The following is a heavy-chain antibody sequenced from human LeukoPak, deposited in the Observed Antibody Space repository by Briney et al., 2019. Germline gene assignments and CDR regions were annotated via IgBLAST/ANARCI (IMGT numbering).Heavy chain of an antibody. CDR3: AKFSGDYFDY. D-gene: IGHD4-17*01. J-gene: IGHJ4*02. Sequence: QPGGSLRLSCAASGFTFSSYGMHWVRQAPGKGLEWVAVISYDGSNKYYADSVKGRFTISRDNSKNTLYLQMNSLRAEDTAVYYCAKFSGDYFDYWGQGTLVTVSS. V-gene: IGHV3-30*18. CDR2: ISYDGSNK. CDR1: GFTFSSYG.